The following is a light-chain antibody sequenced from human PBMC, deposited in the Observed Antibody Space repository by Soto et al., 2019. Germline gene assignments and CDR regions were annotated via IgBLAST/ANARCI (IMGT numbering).Light chain of an antibody. J-gene: IGKJ3*01. Sequence: EIVLTQSPGTLSLSPGERATLSCRASQSVSGSCLAWYQQKPGQAPRLLTYGASSSATGIPDRFSGSGSGTDFTLLISRLEPEDFAVYYCQQDGTSPFTFGPGTNVDIK. CDR2: GAS. CDR3: QQDGTSPFT. V-gene: IGKV3-20*01. CDR1: QSVSGSC.